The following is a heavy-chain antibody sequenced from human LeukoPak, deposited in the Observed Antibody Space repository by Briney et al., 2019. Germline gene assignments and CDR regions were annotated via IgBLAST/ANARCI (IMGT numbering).Heavy chain of an antibody. Sequence: SETLSLTCTVAGGSISSYYWSWIRQPPGKGLEWIGYIYYSGSTNYNPSLKSRVTISVDTSKNQFSLKLSSVTAADTAVYYCARYSSGWYFDYWGQGTLVTVSS. CDR2: IYYSGST. D-gene: IGHD6-19*01. CDR3: ARYSSGWYFDY. V-gene: IGHV4-59*08. CDR1: GGSISSYY. J-gene: IGHJ4*02.